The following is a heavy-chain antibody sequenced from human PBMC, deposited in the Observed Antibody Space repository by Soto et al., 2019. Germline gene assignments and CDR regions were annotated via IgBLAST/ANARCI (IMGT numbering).Heavy chain of an antibody. CDR2: IGTAGDT. J-gene: IGHJ3*02. Sequence: GVLRLSCAASGFTFSSYDMHWVRQATGKGLEWVSAIGTAGDTYYADSVKGRFTISRDNSKNTLYLQMNSLRAEDTAVYYCAKDKGDAFDIWGQGTMVTVSS. CDR3: AKDKGDAFDI. CDR1: GFTFSSYD. V-gene: IGHV3-13*01.